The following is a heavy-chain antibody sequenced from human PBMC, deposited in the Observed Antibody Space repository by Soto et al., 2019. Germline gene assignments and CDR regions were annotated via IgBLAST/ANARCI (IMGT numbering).Heavy chain of an antibody. Sequence: GSLRLSCAASGFTFSSYGMHWVRQAPGKGLEWVAVISYDGSNKYYADSVKGRFTISRDNSKNTLYLQMNSLRAEDTAVYYCAKDHYSSGWYDYYGMDVWGQGTTVTVSS. D-gene: IGHD6-19*01. CDR1: GFTFSSYG. CDR2: ISYDGSNK. J-gene: IGHJ6*02. V-gene: IGHV3-30*18. CDR3: AKDHYSSGWYDYYGMDV.